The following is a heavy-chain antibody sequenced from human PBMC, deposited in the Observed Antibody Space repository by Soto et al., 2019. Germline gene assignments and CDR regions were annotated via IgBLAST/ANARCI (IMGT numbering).Heavy chain of an antibody. V-gene: IGHV1-3*01. CDR3: ARARRVVPAAADAFDI. Sequence: QVQLVQSGAEVKKPGASVKVSCKASGYTFTSYAMHWVRQAPGQRLEWMGWINAGNGNTKYSQKFQGRVTITRDTSASTAYMELRSLRSEDTAVYYCARARRVVPAAADAFDIWGQGTMVTVSS. CDR2: INAGNGNT. CDR1: GYTFTSYA. D-gene: IGHD2-2*01. J-gene: IGHJ3*02.